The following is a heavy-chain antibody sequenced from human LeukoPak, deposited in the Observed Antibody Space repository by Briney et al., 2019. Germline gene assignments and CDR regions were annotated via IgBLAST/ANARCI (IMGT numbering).Heavy chain of an antibody. D-gene: IGHD3-22*01. CDR3: AKGIRYYDSSGQLDY. V-gene: IGHV3-23*01. J-gene: IGHJ4*02. CDR2: ISGSGGST. Sequence: GGSLRLSCAASGFTFSGYAMSWVRQAPGKGLEWVSAISGSGGSTYYADSVKGRFTISRDNSKNTLYLQMNSLRAEDTAVYYCAKGIRYYDSSGQLDYWGQGTLVTVSS. CDR1: GFTFSGYA.